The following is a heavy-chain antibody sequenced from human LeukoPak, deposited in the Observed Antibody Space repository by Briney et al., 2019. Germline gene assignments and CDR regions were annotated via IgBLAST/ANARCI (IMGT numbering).Heavy chain of an antibody. Sequence: GGSLRLSCVASGFTFSAHSMNWVRQAPGKGLEWVASISSRSSYIYYGGSVKGRFTVSRDNARNSVYLQMNSLRVEDTAVYYCVRRAVSGEEALDFDYWGQGTLVTVSS. CDR1: GFTFSAHS. CDR2: ISSRSSYI. CDR3: VRRAVSGEEALDFDY. D-gene: IGHD6-19*01. V-gene: IGHV3-21*01. J-gene: IGHJ4*02.